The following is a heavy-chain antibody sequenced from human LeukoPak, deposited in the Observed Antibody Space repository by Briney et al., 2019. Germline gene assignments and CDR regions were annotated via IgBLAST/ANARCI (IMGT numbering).Heavy chain of an antibody. Sequence: GGSLRLSCAASGFTFSSYSMNWVRQAPGKGLEWVSSISSSSSYIYYAASVKGRFTISRDNAKNSLYLQMNSLRAEDTAVYYCASSSYDSSGYYYSWGQGTLVTVSS. J-gene: IGHJ4*02. D-gene: IGHD3-22*01. CDR1: GFTFSSYS. CDR2: ISSSSSYI. V-gene: IGHV3-21*01. CDR3: ASSSYDSSGYYYS.